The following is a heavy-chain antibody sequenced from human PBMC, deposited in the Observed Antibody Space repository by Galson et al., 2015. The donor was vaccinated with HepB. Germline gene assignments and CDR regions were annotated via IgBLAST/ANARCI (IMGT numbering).Heavy chain of an antibody. CDR3: ARTRHYYDSSGYRFDP. CDR1: GFSLSTSGMC. CDR2: IDWDDDK. V-gene: IGHV2-70*11. Sequence: PALVKPTQTLTLTCTFSGFSLSTSGMCVSWIRQPPGKALEWLARIDWDDDKYYSTSLKTRLTISKDTSKNQVVLTMTNMDPVDTATYYCARTRHYYDSSGYRFDPWGQGTLVTVSS. J-gene: IGHJ5*02. D-gene: IGHD3-22*01.